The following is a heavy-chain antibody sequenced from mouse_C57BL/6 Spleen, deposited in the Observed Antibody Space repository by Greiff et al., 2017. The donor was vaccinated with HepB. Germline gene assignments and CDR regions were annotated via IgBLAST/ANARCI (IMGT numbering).Heavy chain of an antibody. V-gene: IGHV1-82*01. CDR3: ARRTGSYYAMDY. J-gene: IGHJ4*01. Sequence: VKLVESGPELVKPGASVKISCKASGYAFSSSWMNWVKQRPGKGLEWIGRIYPGDGDTNYNGKFKGKATLTADKSSSTAYMQLSSLTSEDSAVYFCARRTGSYYAMDYWGQGTSVTVSS. CDR1: GYAFSSSW. D-gene: IGHD4-1*01. CDR2: IYPGDGDT.